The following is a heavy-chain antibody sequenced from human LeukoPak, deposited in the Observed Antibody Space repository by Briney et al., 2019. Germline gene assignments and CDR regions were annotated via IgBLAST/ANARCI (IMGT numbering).Heavy chain of an antibody. CDR3: ARDRRDIVVVVAAMAAFDI. D-gene: IGHD2-15*01. CDR2: INPNSGGT. J-gene: IGHJ3*02. CDR1: GYTFTGYY. Sequence: GASVKVSCKASGYTFTGYYMHWVRQAPGQGLEWMGWINPNSGGTNYAQKFQGRVTMTRDTSISTAYMELSRLRSDDTAVYYCARDRRDIVVVVAAMAAFDIWGQGTMVTVSS. V-gene: IGHV1-2*02.